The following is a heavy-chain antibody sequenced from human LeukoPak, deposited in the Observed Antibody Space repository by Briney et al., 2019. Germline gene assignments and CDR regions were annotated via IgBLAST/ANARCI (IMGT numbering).Heavy chain of an antibody. J-gene: IGHJ6*02. V-gene: IGHV4-59*01. CDR1: GGSISSYY. CDR3: ARDKHDGSGYYSYYYYGMDV. D-gene: IGHD3-22*01. CDR2: IYYSGST. Sequence: PSETLSLTCTVSGGSISSYYWSWIRQPPGKGLEWIGYIYYSGSTNYNPSLKSRVTISVDTSKNQFSLKLSSVTAADTAVYYCARDKHDGSGYYSYYYYGMDVWGQGTTVTVSS.